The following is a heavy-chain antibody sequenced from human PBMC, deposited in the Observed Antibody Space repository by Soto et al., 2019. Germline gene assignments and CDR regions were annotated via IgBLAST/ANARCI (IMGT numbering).Heavy chain of an antibody. D-gene: IGHD1-26*01. Sequence: GGSLRLSCAASGFTFSSYAMSWVRQAPGKGLEWVSVISGSGGSTYYADSVKGRFTISRDNSKNTLYLQMNSLRAEDTAVYYCAKGRLSGSYFDYWGQGTLVTVSS. J-gene: IGHJ4*02. CDR1: GFTFSSYA. CDR3: AKGRLSGSYFDY. V-gene: IGHV3-23*01. CDR2: ISGSGGST.